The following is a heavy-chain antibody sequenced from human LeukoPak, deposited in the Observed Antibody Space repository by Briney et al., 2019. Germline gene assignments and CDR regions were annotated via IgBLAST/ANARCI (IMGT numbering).Heavy chain of an antibody. CDR2: ISSSSSTI. CDR3: ARDPRRHRGAFDI. Sequence: GGSLRLSCAASGFIFSSYSMNWVRQAPGKGLEGVSYISSSSSTIYYADSVKGRFTISRDNAKNSLYLQMNSLRAEDTAVYYCARDPRRHRGAFDIWGQGTMVSVSS. D-gene: IGHD1-14*01. V-gene: IGHV3-48*01. J-gene: IGHJ3*02. CDR1: GFIFSSYS.